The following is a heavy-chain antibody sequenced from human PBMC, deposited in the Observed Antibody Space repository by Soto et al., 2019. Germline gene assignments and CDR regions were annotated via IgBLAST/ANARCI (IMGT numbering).Heavy chain of an antibody. D-gene: IGHD3-3*01. J-gene: IGHJ4*02. CDR3: ARGGNDFWSGLPVY. Sequence: QVQLQESGPGLVKPSQTLSLTCTVSGGSISSGGYYWSWIRQHPGKGLEWIGYIYYSGSTYYNPSLKSRVTISVDTSKNQVALKLSSVTAADTTVYYCARGGNDFWSGLPVYWGQGTLVTVSS. V-gene: IGHV4-31*03. CDR2: IYYSGST. CDR1: GGSISSGGYY.